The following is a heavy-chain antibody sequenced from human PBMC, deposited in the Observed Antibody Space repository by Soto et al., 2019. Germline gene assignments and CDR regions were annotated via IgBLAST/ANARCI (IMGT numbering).Heavy chain of an antibody. J-gene: IGHJ6*02. CDR3: ARQGVVVPAAKHYYYYYGMDV. D-gene: IGHD2-2*01. Sequence: GESLKISCKGSGYSFTSYWIGWVRQMPGKGLEWLGIIYPGDSDTRYSPSFQGQVTISADKSIGTAYLQWSSLKASDTAMYYCARQGVVVPAAKHYYYYYGMDVWGQGTTVTSP. CDR2: IYPGDSDT. CDR1: GYSFTSYW. V-gene: IGHV5-51*01.